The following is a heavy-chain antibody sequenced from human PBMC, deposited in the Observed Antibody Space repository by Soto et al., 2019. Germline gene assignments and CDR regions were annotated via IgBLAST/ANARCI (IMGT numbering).Heavy chain of an antibody. D-gene: IGHD5-18*01. J-gene: IGHJ4*02. CDR1: GGSISSYY. Sequence: PSETLSLTCTVSGGSISSYYWSWIRLPPGKGQEWIGYISYSGSTNYNASLKSRVTMSVDTSKNQFSLKLSSVTAADTAVYYCSRGILVWGQGTLVTVSS. CDR3: SRGILV. V-gene: IGHV4-59*12. CDR2: ISYSGST.